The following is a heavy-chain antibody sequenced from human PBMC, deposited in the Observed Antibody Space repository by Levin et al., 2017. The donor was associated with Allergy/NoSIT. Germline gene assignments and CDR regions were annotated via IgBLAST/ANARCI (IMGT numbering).Heavy chain of an antibody. J-gene: IGHJ3*02. D-gene: IGHD3-16*02. Sequence: ASGPTLVKPTQTLTLTCTFSGFSLSTSGVGVGWIRQPPGKALEWLALIYWDDDKRYSPSLKSRPTITKDTSKNQVVLTMTNMDPVDTATYYCAHSWEAPYDYIWGSYRHHLDAFDIWGQGTMVTVSS. CDR3: AHSWEAPYDYIWGSYRHHLDAFDI. CDR1: GFSLSTSGVG. V-gene: IGHV2-5*02. CDR2: IYWDDDK.